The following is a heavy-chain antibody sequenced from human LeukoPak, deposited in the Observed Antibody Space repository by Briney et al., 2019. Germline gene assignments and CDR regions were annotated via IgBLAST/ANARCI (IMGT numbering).Heavy chain of an antibody. CDR1: GYTFTGYY. J-gene: IGHJ4*02. D-gene: IGHD2-15*01. CDR3: ATLGYCSGGSCYSGDSSGYDFDY. Sequence: ASVKVSCKASGYTFTGYYIHWVRQAPGQGLEWMGRINPNSGGTNYAQKFQDRVTMTRDTSISTADMELSRLTSDDTAVYYCATLGYCSGGSCYSGDSSGYDFDYWGQGTLVTVSS. V-gene: IGHV1-2*06. CDR2: INPNSGGT.